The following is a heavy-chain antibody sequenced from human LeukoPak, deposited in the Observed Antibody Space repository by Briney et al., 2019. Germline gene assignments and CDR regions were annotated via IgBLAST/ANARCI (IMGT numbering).Heavy chain of an antibody. CDR1: GFTVSSNY. D-gene: IGHD3-22*01. CDR2: ISGSGGST. V-gene: IGHV3-23*01. CDR3: ANAYYEGDY. J-gene: IGHJ4*02. Sequence: GGSLRLSCAASGFTVSSNYMSWVRQAPGKGLEWVSVISGSGGSTYYADSVKGRFTISRDNSKNTLYLQMNSLRAEDTAVYYCANAYYEGDYWGQGTLVTVSS.